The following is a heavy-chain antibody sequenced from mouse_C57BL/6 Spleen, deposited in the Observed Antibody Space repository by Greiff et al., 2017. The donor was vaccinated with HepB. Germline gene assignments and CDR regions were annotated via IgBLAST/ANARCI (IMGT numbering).Heavy chain of an antibody. V-gene: IGHV14-3*01. J-gene: IGHJ4*01. D-gene: IGHD2-4*01. CDR1: GFNIKNTY. CDR3: ARHYDYDEGNYYAMYY. Sequence: EVQLQQSVAELVRPGASVKLSCTASGFNIKNTYMHWVKQRPEQGLEWIGRIDPANGNTKYAPKFQGKATITADTSSNTAYLQLSSLTSEDTAIYYCARHYDYDEGNYYAMYYWGQGTSVTVSS. CDR2: IDPANGNT.